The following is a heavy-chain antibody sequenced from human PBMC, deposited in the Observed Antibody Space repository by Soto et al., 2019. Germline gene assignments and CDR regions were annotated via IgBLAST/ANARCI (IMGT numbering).Heavy chain of an antibody. CDR3: ARGRAMARGVMYSYGMDV. D-gene: IGHD3-10*01. J-gene: IGHJ6*01. CDR1: GGSFSGYY. Sequence: PSETLSLACAVYGGSFSGYYWSWIHQPPGKGLEWIGEINHSGSTNYNPSLKSRVTISVDTSKNQFSLKLSSVTAADTAVYYCARGRAMARGVMYSYGMDVWGQMTTVTDSS. V-gene: IGHV4-34*01. CDR2: INHSGST.